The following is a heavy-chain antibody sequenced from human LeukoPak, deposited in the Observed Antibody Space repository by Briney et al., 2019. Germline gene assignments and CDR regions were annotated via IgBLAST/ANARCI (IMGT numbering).Heavy chain of an antibody. Sequence: GGSLRLSCAASGFTVSSNYMSWVRQAPGKGLEWVSVIHSGGSTYYADSVKGRFTISRDNSKNTLYLQMNSLRAEDTAVYYCARDRGRLWLGAFDYWGQGTLVTVSS. D-gene: IGHD3-10*01. CDR1: GFTVSSNY. CDR2: IHSGGST. CDR3: ARDRGRLWLGAFDY. V-gene: IGHV3-66*02. J-gene: IGHJ4*02.